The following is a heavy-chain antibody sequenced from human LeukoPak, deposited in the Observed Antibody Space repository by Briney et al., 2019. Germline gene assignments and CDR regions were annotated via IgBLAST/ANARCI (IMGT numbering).Heavy chain of an antibody. V-gene: IGHV1-2*02. CDR1: GYTFTGYY. Sequence: ASVKVSFKASGYTFTGYYMHWVRQAPGQGLEWMGWINPNSGGTNYAQKFQGRVTMTRDTSISTAYMELSRLRSDDTAVYYCARTQKARHAFDIWGQGTLVTVSS. J-gene: IGHJ4*02. CDR2: INPNSGGT. CDR3: ARTQKARHAFDI. D-gene: IGHD3-16*01.